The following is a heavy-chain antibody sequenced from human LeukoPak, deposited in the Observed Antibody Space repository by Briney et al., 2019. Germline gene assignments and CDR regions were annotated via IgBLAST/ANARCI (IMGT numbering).Heavy chain of an antibody. CDR2: IIPIFGTA. V-gene: IGHV1-69*01. D-gene: IGHD2-15*01. CDR3: ARQTQTPEPLGYCSGGSCPPELYYYGMDV. CDR1: GGTFSSYA. J-gene: IGHJ6*02. Sequence: ASVTVSFKASGGTFSSYAISWVRQAPGQGLEWMGGIIPIFGTANYAQKFQGRVKITADESTSTAYMELSSLRSEDTAVYYCARQTQTPEPLGYCSGGSCPPELYYYGMDVWGQGTTVTVSS.